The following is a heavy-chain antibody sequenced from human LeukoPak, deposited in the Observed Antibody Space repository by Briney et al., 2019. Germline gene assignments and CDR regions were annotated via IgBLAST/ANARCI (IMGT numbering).Heavy chain of an antibody. CDR3: ARDYFGSGYVDY. CDR2: ISTSGSTT. V-gene: IGHV3-11*04. J-gene: IGHJ4*02. Sequence: PGGSLRLSCAASGFTFDDYGMSWVRQAPGKGLELVSYISTSGSTTHYADSVKGRFTISRDNAKNSLYLQMNSLRAEDTAVYYCARDYFGSGYVDYWGQGTLVTVSS. CDR1: GFTFDDYG. D-gene: IGHD3-10*01.